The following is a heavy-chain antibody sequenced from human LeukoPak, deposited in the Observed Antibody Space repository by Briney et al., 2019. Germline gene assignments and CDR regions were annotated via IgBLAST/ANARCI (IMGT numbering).Heavy chain of an antibody. CDR2: INWNGGST. V-gene: IGHV3-20*04. CDR1: GFTFDDYG. Sequence: GSLRLSCAASGFTFDDYGMSWVRQAPGKGLEWVSGINWNGGSTGYADSVKGRFTISRDNSKNSLYLQMNSLRTEDTALYYCAKDSPPSSGWYYFDYWGQGTLVTVSS. CDR3: AKDSPPSSGWYYFDY. J-gene: IGHJ4*02. D-gene: IGHD6-19*01.